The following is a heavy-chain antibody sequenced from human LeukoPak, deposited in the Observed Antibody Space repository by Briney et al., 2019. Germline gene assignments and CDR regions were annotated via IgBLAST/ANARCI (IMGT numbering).Heavy chain of an antibody. Sequence: GGSLRLSCAASGFTFSSYAMHWVRQAPGKGLEWVAVISYDGSNKYYADSVKGRFTISRDNSKNTLYLQMNSLRAEDTAVYYCARGITMIGYDAFDIWGQGTMVTVSS. CDR2: ISYDGSNK. CDR3: ARGITMIGYDAFDI. V-gene: IGHV3-30-3*01. CDR1: GFTFSSYA. D-gene: IGHD3-22*01. J-gene: IGHJ3*02.